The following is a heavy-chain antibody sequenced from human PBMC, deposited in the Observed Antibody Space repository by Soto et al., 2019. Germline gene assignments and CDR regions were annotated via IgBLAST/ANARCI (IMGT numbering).Heavy chain of an antibody. CDR2: ISPINGNT. J-gene: IGHJ4*02. V-gene: IGHV1-18*01. D-gene: IGHD6-13*01. Sequence: ASVKVSCKASGYTFTSYGISWVRQAPGQGLKWMGWISPINGNTNYAQKFQGRVTITTDESTSTAYMELSSLRSEDTAVYYCAGPYSTLDYWGQGTLVTVSS. CDR3: AGPYSTLDY. CDR1: GYTFTSYG.